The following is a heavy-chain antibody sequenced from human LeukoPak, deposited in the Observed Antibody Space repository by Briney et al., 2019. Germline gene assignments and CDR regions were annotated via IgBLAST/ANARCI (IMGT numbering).Heavy chain of an antibody. CDR1: GFTFGDYA. CDR3: TRGEDYYYYYMDV. V-gene: IGHV3-49*04. CDR2: IRSKAYGGTT. J-gene: IGHJ6*03. Sequence: GGSLRLSCTASGFTFGDYAMSWVRQAPGKGLEWVGFIRSKAYGGTTEYAASVKGRFTVSRDDSKSIAYLQMNSLKTEDTAVYYCTRGEDYYYYYMDVWGKGTTVTVSS.